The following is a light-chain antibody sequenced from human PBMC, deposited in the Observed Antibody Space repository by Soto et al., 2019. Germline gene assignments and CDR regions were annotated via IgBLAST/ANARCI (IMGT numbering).Light chain of an antibody. Sequence: DIQMTQSPSTLSASVGDRVTITCRASQSISSWLAWYQQKPGKAPNLLIYDASSLESGVPSMFSGSGSGTEFTLTISSLQPDYFATYYCQHYNSPWTFGQGTKVEIK. J-gene: IGKJ1*01. CDR3: QHYNSPWT. CDR2: DAS. V-gene: IGKV1-5*01. CDR1: QSISSW.